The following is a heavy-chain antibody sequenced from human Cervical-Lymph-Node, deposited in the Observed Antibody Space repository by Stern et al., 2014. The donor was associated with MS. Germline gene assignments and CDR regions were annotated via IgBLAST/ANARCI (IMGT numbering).Heavy chain of an antibody. D-gene: IGHD2-8*02. CDR3: AKHACTGAACPFDL. V-gene: IGHV4-39*01. CDR2: VYDRGAT. J-gene: IGHJ4*02. CDR1: GDSIRSYTHY. Sequence: QLQLQESGPGLVKPSETLSLTCAVSGDSIRSYTHYWAWIRQPPGKGLEWLGSVYDRGATYYIPSLKGPVTISVDTSKNHFSLGLNSVTAADTAVYYCAKHACTGAACPFDLWGQGTLVTVSS.